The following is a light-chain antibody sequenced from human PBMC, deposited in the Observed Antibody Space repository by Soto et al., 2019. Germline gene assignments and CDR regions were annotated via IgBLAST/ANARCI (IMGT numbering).Light chain of an antibody. Sequence: QSALTQPASVSGSPGQTITISCTGTSSDVGGYDYVYWHQQHPGKAPKLMIYDVSKRPSGVSNRFSGSKSGNTASLTISGLQAEDEADYYCSSKRGSTGVFGTGTKSPS. V-gene: IGLV2-14*01. CDR2: DVS. CDR1: SSDVGGYDY. J-gene: IGLJ1*01. CDR3: SSKRGSTGV.